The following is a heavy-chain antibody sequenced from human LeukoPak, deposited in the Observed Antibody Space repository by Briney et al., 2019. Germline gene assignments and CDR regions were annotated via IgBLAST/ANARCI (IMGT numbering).Heavy chain of an antibody. J-gene: IGHJ5*02. V-gene: IGHV3-49*04. CDR2: IRSEAYGGTT. CDR1: GFTFGDYV. D-gene: IGHD3-10*01. CDR3: SRGYYYGSGTPVWFDP. Sequence: GGSLRLSCTASGFTFGDYVMSWVRQAPGKGLEWVGFIRSEAYGGTTEYAASVKGRFTISRDDSKSIAYLQMNILKTEDTAVYYCSRGYYYGSGTPVWFDPWGQGTLVTVSS.